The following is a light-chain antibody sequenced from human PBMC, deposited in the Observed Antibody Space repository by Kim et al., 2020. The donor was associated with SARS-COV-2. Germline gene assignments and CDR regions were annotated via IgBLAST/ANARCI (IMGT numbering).Light chain of an antibody. J-gene: IGKJ1*01. CDR3: QQYNSYWT. CDR2: DAS. V-gene: IGKV1-5*01. Sequence: GDRVTITCRASQSISSWLAWYQQKPGKATKLLIYDASSLESGVPSRFSGSGSGTEFTLTISSLQPDDFATYYCQQYNSYWTFGQ. CDR1: QSISSW.